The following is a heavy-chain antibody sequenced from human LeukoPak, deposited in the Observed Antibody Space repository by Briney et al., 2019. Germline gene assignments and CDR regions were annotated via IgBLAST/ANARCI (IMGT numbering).Heavy chain of an antibody. Sequence: GGSLRLSCAASGFTFSSYWTHWVRQAPGKGLVWVSRIKSDGSTNYAASVKGRFTISRDNAKNTLSLQMNSLRAEDTGVYYCARAPSEIGGYYPEYFRHWGQGTLVTVSS. V-gene: IGHV3-74*01. D-gene: IGHD3-22*01. CDR3: ARAPSEIGGYYPEYFRH. J-gene: IGHJ1*01. CDR1: GFTFSSYW. CDR2: IKSDGST.